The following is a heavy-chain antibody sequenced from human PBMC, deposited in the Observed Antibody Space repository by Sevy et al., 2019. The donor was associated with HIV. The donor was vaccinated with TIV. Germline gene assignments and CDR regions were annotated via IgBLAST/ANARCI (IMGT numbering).Heavy chain of an antibody. CDR1: GFTFSNAW. D-gene: IGHD4-4*01. CDR2: IKSKPDGGTA. Sequence: GKSLKISCAASGFTFSNAWMSWVRQAPGKGLEWVGRIKSKPDGGTADYAAPVKGRFTISRDDSKNTLYLKMNSLKTEDTAVYYCTTDQMGYDYSHYDYYYYMDVWGKWTPVIVSS. CDR3: TTDQMGYDYSHYDYYYYMDV. J-gene: IGHJ6*03. V-gene: IGHV3-15*01.